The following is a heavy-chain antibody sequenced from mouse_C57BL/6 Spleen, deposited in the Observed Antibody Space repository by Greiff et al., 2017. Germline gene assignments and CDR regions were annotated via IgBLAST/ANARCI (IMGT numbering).Heavy chain of an antibody. Sequence: QVQLQQSGAELVKPGASVKISCKASGYAFSSYWMNWVKQRPGKGLEWIGQIYPGDGDTNYNGKFKGKATLTADKSSSTAYMQLSSLTSEDSAVYFWARNYNGSWWYFDVWGTGTTVTVSS. V-gene: IGHV1-80*01. CDR3: ARNYNGSWWYFDV. CDR2: IYPGDGDT. D-gene: IGHD1-1*01. CDR1: GYAFSSYW. J-gene: IGHJ1*03.